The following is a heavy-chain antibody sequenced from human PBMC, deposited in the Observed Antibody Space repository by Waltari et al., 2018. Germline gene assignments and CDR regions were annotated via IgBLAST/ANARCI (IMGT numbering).Heavy chain of an antibody. V-gene: IGHV3-53*01. Sequence: EVLLVESGGGLMQPGGSLRLSGVGSGFTVCWHSVAWVGPAPGQGLDWFSIIYSGGSTYYADSVKGLFTISRDNSRNTLYLQMNSLRAEDTAIYYCARQVGSKYGDYRHYWGQGTLVTVSS. CDR1: GFTVCWHS. CDR3: ARQVGSKYGDYRHY. D-gene: IGHD4-17*01. CDR2: IYSGGST. J-gene: IGHJ4*02.